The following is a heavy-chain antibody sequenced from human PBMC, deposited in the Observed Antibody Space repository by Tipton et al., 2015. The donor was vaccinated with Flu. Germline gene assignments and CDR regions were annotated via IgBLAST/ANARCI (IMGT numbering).Heavy chain of an antibody. Sequence: TLSLTCAVYGGSFSGYYWSWIRQPPGKGLEWIGEINHSGSTNYNPSLKSRVTISVDTSKNQFSLKLSSVTAADPAVYYCARGLAAAGQWDYWGQGTLVTVSS. V-gene: IGHV4-34*01. CDR1: GGSFSGYY. D-gene: IGHD6-13*01. CDR2: INHSGST. CDR3: ARGLAAAGQWDY. J-gene: IGHJ4*02.